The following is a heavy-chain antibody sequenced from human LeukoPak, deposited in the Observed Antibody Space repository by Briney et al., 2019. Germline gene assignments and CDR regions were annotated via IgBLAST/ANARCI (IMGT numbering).Heavy chain of an antibody. CDR2: ISGSGGST. V-gene: IGHV3-23*01. CDR1: GFTFSSYA. Sequence: PGGSLRLSCAASGFTFSSYAMSWVRQAPGKGLEWVSAISGSGGSTYYADSVKGRFTISRDNSKNTLYLQMNSLRAEDTAVYYCARAPMITFGGVYFDCWGQGTLVTVSS. D-gene: IGHD3-16*01. J-gene: IGHJ4*02. CDR3: ARAPMITFGGVYFDC.